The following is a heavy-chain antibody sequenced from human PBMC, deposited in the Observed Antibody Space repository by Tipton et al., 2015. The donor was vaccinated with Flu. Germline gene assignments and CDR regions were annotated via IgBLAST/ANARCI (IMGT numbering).Heavy chain of an antibody. D-gene: IGHD4-11*01. CDR3: ARRDFSNYVSDPKNWFDS. CDR1: GGSVSSGSYY. J-gene: IGHJ5*01. CDR2: IHQSGST. V-gene: IGHV4-39*07. Sequence: TLSLTCTVSGGSVSSGSYYWAWVRQPPGKGLEWIGNIHQSGSTYYNSFLRSRVTLSVDRSKNQFSVRLASVTAADTAVYYCARRDFSNYVSDPKNWFDSWGQGTLVTVSS.